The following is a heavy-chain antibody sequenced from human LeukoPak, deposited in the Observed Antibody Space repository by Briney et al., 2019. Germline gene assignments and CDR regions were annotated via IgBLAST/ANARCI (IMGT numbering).Heavy chain of an antibody. J-gene: IGHJ4*02. Sequence: GGSLRLSCTASGFTFSNYGMHWVRQAPGKGLEWVAVISDDGSNEYYADSVKGRFTISRDNSKNTLFLQMNSLRPEDTAVYHCAKVALFSGYYPPFDYWGQGTLVTVSS. CDR3: AKVALFSGYYPPFDY. V-gene: IGHV3-30*18. CDR1: GFTFSNYG. CDR2: ISDDGSNE. D-gene: IGHD3-22*01.